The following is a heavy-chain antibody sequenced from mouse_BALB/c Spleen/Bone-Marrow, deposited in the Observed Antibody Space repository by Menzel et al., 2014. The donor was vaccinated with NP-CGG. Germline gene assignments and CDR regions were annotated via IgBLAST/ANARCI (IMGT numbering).Heavy chain of an antibody. CDR3: TIPTARACFDY. CDR2: IDPSDSYT. J-gene: IGHJ2*01. D-gene: IGHD3-2*01. Sequence: QVQLQQSGAELVKPGASVKMSCKASGYTFTSYWMHWVKQRPGQGLEWIGVIDPSDSYTSYNQKFKGKATLTVDTSSSTAYMQLSSLTSEDSAVYCCTIPTARACFDYWGQGTTLTVSS. V-gene: IGHV1S127*01. CDR1: GYTFTSYW.